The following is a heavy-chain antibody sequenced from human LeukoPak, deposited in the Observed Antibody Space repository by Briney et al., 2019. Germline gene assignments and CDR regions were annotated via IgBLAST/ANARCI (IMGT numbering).Heavy chain of an antibody. CDR3: ARDGVYGDYYFDY. Sequence: GGSLRLSCATSGFTFSSNWMSWVRHAPGRGLEWVANIKPDGSAEYYAASVKGRFTISRDNAKNTLYLQMNSLRAEDTAVYYCARDGVYGDYYFDYWGQGTLVTVSS. CDR1: GFTFSSNW. J-gene: IGHJ4*02. D-gene: IGHD4-17*01. V-gene: IGHV3-7*01. CDR2: IKPDGSAE.